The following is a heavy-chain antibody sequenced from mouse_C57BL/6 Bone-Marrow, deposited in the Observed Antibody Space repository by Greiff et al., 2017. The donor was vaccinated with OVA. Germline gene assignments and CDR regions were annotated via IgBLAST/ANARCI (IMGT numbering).Heavy chain of an antibody. Sequence: QVQLQQPGAELVKPGASVKISCKVSGYTFTDHTIHWLKQRPEQGLEWIGYIYPRDGSTKYNEKFKGKATLTADKSSSTAYMQLNSLTSEDSAVYFCTRITTVVVGFDYWGQGTTLTVSS. V-gene: IGHV1-78*01. J-gene: IGHJ2*01. CDR3: TRITTVVVGFDY. CDR1: GYTFTDHT. CDR2: IYPRDGST. D-gene: IGHD1-1*01.